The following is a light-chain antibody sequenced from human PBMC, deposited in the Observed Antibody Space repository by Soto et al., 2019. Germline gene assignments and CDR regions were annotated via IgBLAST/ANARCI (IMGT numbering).Light chain of an antibody. V-gene: IGKV3-11*01. CDR3: QQRGNWPVT. CDR2: DTT. Sequence: IVLTQSPATLSLSPGERATLSCRASQSVKSHVAWYQLKPGQSPRLLIFDTTNRATGTPTRFSGSGSGTDFTLTISRLELEDFAVYYCQQRGNWPVTFGGGTKVEI. J-gene: IGKJ4*01. CDR1: QSVKSH.